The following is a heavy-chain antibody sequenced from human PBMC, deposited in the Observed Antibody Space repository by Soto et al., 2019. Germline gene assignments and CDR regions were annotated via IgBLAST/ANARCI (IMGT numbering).Heavy chain of an antibody. J-gene: IGHJ6*02. D-gene: IGHD3-16*01. V-gene: IGHV4-4*02. CDR3: ARVGLEMQADEYQLQPSNRWGGLYV. Sequence: QVQLQESGPGLVKPSGTLSLTCAVSGGSISSSNWWSWVRQPPGKGLGWIGEIYHSGSTNYNPSLKGGVPISVDKSKNQFSLKVSSVTAADTAVYYCARVGLEMQADEYQLQPSNRWGGLYVWGQGTTVTVSS. CDR2: IYHSGST. CDR1: GGSISSSNW.